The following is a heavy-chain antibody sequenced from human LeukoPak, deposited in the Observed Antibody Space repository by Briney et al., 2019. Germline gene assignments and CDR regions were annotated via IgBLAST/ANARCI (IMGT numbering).Heavy chain of an antibody. CDR2: ISSSSSYI. V-gene: IGHV3-21*01. D-gene: IGHD2-15*01. J-gene: IGHJ4*02. Sequence: GGSLRLSCAASGFTFSSYGMHWVRQAPGKGLEWVSSISSSSSYIYYADSVKGRFTISRDNAKNSLYLQMNSLRAEDTAVYYCARGPEDIVVVVAADFDYWGQGTLVTVSS. CDR1: GFTFSSYG. CDR3: ARGPEDIVVVVAADFDY.